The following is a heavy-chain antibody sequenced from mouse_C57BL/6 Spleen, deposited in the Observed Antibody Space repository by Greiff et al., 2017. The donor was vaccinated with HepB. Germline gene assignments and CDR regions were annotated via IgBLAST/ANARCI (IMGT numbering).Heavy chain of an antibody. CDR2: ISSGSSTI. CDR3: ASTLDVYYGFAY. D-gene: IGHD2-3*01. Sequence: EVKVVESGGGLVKPGGSLKLSCAASGFTFSDYGMHWVRQAPEKGLEWVAYISSGSSTIYYADTVKGRFTISRENAKNTLFLQMTSLRSEDTAMYYCASTLDVYYGFAYWGQGTLVTVSA. J-gene: IGHJ3*01. CDR1: GFTFSDYG. V-gene: IGHV5-17*01.